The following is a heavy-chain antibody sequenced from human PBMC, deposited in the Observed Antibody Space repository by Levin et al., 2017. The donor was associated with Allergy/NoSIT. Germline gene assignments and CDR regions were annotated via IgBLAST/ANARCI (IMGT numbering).Heavy chain of an antibody. J-gene: IGHJ4*02. CDR2: IIPIFGTA. CDR1: GGTFSSYA. CDR3: ASGPIYDLDLRLDY. D-gene: IGHD5/OR15-5a*01. Sequence: ASVKVSCKASGGTFSSYAISWVRQAPGQGLEWMGGIIPIFGTANYAQKFQGRVTITADESTSTAYMELSSLRSEDTAVYYCASGPIYDLDLRLDYWGQGTLVTVSS. V-gene: IGHV1-69*13.